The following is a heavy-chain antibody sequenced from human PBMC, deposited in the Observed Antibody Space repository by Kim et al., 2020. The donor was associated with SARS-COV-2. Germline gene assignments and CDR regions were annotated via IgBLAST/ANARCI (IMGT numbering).Heavy chain of an antibody. V-gene: IGHV3-7*01. J-gene: IGHJ4*02. CDR2: IKQDGSEK. D-gene: IGHD6-19*01. CDR1: GFTFSSYW. CDR3: ARDSIAVAGTFDY. Sequence: GGSLRLSCAASGFTFSSYWMSWVRQAPGKGLEWVANIKQDGSEKYYVDSVKGRFTISRDNAKNSLYLQMNSLGAEDTAVYYCARDSIAVAGTFDYWGQGTLVTVSS.